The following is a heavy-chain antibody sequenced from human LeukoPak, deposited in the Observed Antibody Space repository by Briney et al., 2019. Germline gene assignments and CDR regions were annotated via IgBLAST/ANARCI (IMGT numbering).Heavy chain of an antibody. J-gene: IGHJ2*01. V-gene: IGHV4-31*11. CDR1: GGSISSGGYY. CDR3: ARAPGITMIVAPWYFDL. Sequence: PSETLSLTCAVSGGSISSGGYYWSWIRQHPGKGLEWIGYIYYSGSTYYNPSLKSRVTISVDTSKNQFSLKLSSVTAADTAVYYCARAPGITMIVAPWYFDLWGRGTLVTVSS. CDR2: IYYSGST. D-gene: IGHD3-22*01.